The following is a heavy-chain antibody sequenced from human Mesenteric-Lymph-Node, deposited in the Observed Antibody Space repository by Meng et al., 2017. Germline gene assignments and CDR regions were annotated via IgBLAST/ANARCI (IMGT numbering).Heavy chain of an antibody. V-gene: IGHV3-7*01. CDR1: GFTFTNYA. CDR2: INQDGNEM. Sequence: GESLKISCAASGFTFTNYAIHWVRQAPGKGLEWVGNINQDGNEMYYVDSVKGRFTISRDNAKNSLFLQINSLRAEDTAIYYCARNTDSWGQGTLVTVSS. CDR3: ARNTDS. J-gene: IGHJ4*02.